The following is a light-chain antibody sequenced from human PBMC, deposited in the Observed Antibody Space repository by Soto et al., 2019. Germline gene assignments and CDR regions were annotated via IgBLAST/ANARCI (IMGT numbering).Light chain of an antibody. CDR1: QSVSSSY. CDR3: QEYCRSPPSLT. V-gene: IGKV3-20*01. J-gene: IGKJ4*01. Sequence: EIALTQSPGTLSLSPGERATLSCRASQSVSSSYLAWYQQKPRQAPRLLIYGASSRTTGIPDRFSGSGSGTDFTLTISRLEPEDIAVYYCQEYCRSPPSLTFGGGTKVEFK. CDR2: GAS.